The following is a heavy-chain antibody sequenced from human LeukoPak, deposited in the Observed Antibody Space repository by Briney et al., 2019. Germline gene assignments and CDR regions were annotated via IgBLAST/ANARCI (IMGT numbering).Heavy chain of an antibody. V-gene: IGHV3-30*02. CDR1: GFIFSSYW. CDR2: IQYDANNK. J-gene: IGHJ4*02. CDR3: ARRNFDYIWESYRYPAGIDY. D-gene: IGHD3-16*02. Sequence: GGSLRLSCAASGFIFSSYWMGWVRQAPGKGLEWVAFIQYDANNKYSTDSVKGRFTISRDNSKNTLYLQMNSLRVEDTAVYYCARRNFDYIWESYRYPAGIDYWGQGTLVTVSS.